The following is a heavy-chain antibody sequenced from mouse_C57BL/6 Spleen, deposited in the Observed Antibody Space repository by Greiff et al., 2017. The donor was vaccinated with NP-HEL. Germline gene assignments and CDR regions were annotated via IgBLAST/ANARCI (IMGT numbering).Heavy chain of an antibody. Sequence: VQLQQSGPELVKPGASVKLSCKASGYTFTSYDINWVKQRPGQGLEWIGWIYPRDGSTKYNEKFKGKATLTVDTSSSTAYMELHSLTSEDSAVYFCASGVYYGSSYGYFDVWGTGTTVTVSS. CDR1: GYTFTSYD. V-gene: IGHV1-85*01. CDR3: ASGVYYGSSYGYFDV. J-gene: IGHJ1*03. CDR2: IYPRDGST. D-gene: IGHD1-1*01.